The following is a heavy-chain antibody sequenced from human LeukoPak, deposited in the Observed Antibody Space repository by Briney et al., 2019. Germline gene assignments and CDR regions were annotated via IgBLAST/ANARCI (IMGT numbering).Heavy chain of an antibody. Sequence: GESLKISCKGSGYSFTSYWIDCVRQMPGKGLEWMGIIYPGDSDTRYSPSFQGQVTISADKSISTAYLQWSSLKASDTAMYYCARQQQNYDYVWGSYRYTSFDYWGQGTLVTVSS. CDR1: GYSFTSYW. V-gene: IGHV5-51*01. D-gene: IGHD3-16*02. CDR3: ARQQQNYDYVWGSYRYTSFDY. CDR2: IYPGDSDT. J-gene: IGHJ4*02.